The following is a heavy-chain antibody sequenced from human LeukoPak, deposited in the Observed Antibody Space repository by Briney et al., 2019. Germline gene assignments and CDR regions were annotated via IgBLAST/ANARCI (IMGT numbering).Heavy chain of an antibody. J-gene: IGHJ4*02. Sequence: SETLSLTCTVSGGSISSNSHYWAWIRQPPGKGLEWIGSIYYTGVTFYSPSLKSRVTISVDTSKNQFSLKVISVTAADTAVHYCAREEASAGDYWGQGTLVTVSS. D-gene: IGHD6-13*01. V-gene: IGHV4-39*01. CDR2: IYYTGVT. CDR1: GGSISSNSHY. CDR3: AREEASAGDY.